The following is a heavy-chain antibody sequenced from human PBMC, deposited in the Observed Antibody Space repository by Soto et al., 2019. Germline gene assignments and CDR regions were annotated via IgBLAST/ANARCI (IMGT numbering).Heavy chain of an antibody. V-gene: IGHV4-31*03. J-gene: IGHJ4*02. CDR2: IYYSGGT. CDR1: GGSISTGGYY. Sequence: QVQLQESGPGLVKPSQTLSLTCTVSGGSISTGGYYWSWIRQHPGKGLEWIGYIYYSGGTYYTPSLKSRVTISVDTSKNQFSLKLSSVTAADTAVYYCARGLVATPFDYWGQGTLVTVSS. D-gene: IGHD5-12*01. CDR3: ARGLVATPFDY.